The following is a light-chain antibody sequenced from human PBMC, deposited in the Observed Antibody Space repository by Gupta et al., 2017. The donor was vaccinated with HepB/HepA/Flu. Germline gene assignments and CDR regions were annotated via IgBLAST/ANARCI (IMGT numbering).Light chain of an antibody. J-gene: IGKJ4*01. CDR2: AAS. CDR3: QHYSTYPLS. V-gene: IGKV1D-16*01. CDR1: QDVSTW. Sequence: DIQITQSPSSLSASVGDRVTITCRASQDVSTWLAWYQQKPGTAPKSLIYAASGLQSGVPSRFSGSGSGTDFTLTISSLQPEDFATYFCQHYSTYPLSFGGGTKVEIK.